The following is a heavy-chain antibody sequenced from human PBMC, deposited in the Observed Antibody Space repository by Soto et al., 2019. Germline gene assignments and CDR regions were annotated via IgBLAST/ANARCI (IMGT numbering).Heavy chain of an antibody. D-gene: IGHD2-21*02. J-gene: IGHJ5*02. V-gene: IGHV3-7*01. CDR3: ATLMVTLPKWFDP. Sequence: EVHLVESGGGLVQPGGSLRLSCAASGFMFSSYWMHWVRQAPGKGLEWVANIKYDGSEQYYVDSVKGRFTISRDNAKSSVYLQMNSLRVEDTAVYYCATLMVTLPKWFDPWGQGTLVTVSS. CDR1: GFMFSSYW. CDR2: IKYDGSEQ.